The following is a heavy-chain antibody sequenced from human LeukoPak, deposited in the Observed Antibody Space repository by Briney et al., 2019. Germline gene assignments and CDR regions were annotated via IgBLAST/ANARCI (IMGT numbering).Heavy chain of an antibody. CDR3: VRTPPNWGFDY. D-gene: IGHD3-16*01. V-gene: IGHV1-8*01. Sequence: WASAKVSCRAPGYTFTTHDINWVRQATGQGLEWLGWMSPNSGDTGYAQKFQGRVTMTSDSSISTAFMELSSLRSEDTAIYYCVRTPPNWGFDYWGQGTLVTVSS. CDR1: GYTFTTHD. J-gene: IGHJ4*02. CDR2: MSPNSGDT.